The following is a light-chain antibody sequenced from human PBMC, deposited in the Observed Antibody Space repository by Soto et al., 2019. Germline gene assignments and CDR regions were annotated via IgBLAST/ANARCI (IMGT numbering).Light chain of an antibody. CDR3: LHDYIYPYT. CDR2: GTS. J-gene: IGKJ2*01. Sequence: AIQMTQSPSSLSVSVGDIVTITCRASQDISNDLGWYQQKPGKAPKLLIYGTSNLQSGVPARFSGSGSGTDFTLTISSLQPEDFAIYYCLHDYIYPYTFGQGTKLEIK. CDR1: QDISND. V-gene: IGKV1-6*01.